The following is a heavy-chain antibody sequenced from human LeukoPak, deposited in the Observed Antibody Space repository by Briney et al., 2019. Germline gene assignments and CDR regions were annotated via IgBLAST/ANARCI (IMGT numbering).Heavy chain of an antibody. V-gene: IGHV3-30*02. CDR3: AKDVNNWNDVPGHKDY. D-gene: IGHD1-20*01. J-gene: IGHJ4*02. CDR2: IRYDGSNK. Sequence: PGGSLRLSCAASGFTFSSYAMSWVRQAPGKGLEWVAFIRYDGSNKYYADSVKGRFTISRDNSKNTLYLQMNSLRAEDTAVYYCAKDVNNWNDVPGHKDYWGQGTLVTVSS. CDR1: GFTFSSYA.